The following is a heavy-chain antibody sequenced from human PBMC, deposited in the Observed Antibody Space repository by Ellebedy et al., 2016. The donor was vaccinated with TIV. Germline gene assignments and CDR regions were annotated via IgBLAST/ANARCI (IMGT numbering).Heavy chain of an antibody. V-gene: IGHV1-8*01. J-gene: IGHJ6*02. CDR1: GYTFTSYD. Sequence: ASVKVSCXASGYTFTSYDINWVRQATGQGLEWMGWMNPNSGNTGYAQKFQGRVTMTRNTSISTAYMELSSLRSEDTAVYYCARDSRTGYYPGYYYYGMDVWGQGTTVTVSS. CDR3: ARDSRTGYYPGYYYYGMDV. D-gene: IGHD3/OR15-3a*01. CDR2: MNPNSGNT.